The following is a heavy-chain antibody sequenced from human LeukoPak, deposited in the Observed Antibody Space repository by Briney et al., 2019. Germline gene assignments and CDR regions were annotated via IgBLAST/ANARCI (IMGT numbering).Heavy chain of an antibody. CDR3: ARDFSSSSLSY. V-gene: IGHV1-69*06. CDR2: IIPIFGTA. D-gene: IGHD6-13*01. J-gene: IGHJ4*02. CDR1: GGTFSSYA. Sequence: ASVKVSCKASGGTFSSYAISWVRQAPGQGLEWMGGIIPIFGTANYAQKFQGRVTITADKSTSTAYMELSSLRPEDTAVYYCARDFSSSSLSYWGQGTLVTVSS.